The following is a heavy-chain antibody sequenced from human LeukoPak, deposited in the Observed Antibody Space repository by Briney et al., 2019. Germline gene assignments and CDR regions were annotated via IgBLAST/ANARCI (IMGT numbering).Heavy chain of an antibody. J-gene: IGHJ4*02. D-gene: IGHD3-16*02. CDR3: ARNYVWGSYRYPPAFFDY. CDR1: GRSLSGFY. V-gene: IGHV4-34*01. CDR2: INHSGST. Sequence: SETLSLTCAVYGRSLSGFYWSWIRQSPGKGLEWIGEINHSGSTNYNPSLKSRVTISVDTSKNQFSLQLSSVTAADTAMYYCARNYVWGSYRYPPAFFDYWGQGALVTISS.